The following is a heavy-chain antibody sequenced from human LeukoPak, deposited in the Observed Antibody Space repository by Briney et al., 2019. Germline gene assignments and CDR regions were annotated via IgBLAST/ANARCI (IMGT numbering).Heavy chain of an antibody. CDR3: ARHGSGWYGIDY. CDR1: GGSISSYY. J-gene: IGHJ4*02. Sequence: SETLSLTCTVSGGSISSYYWSWIRQPPGKGLEWIGCIYYSGSTNYNPSLKSRVTISVDTSKNQFSLQLSSVTAADTAVFYCARHGSGWYGIDYWGQGTLVTVSS. CDR2: IYYSGST. D-gene: IGHD6-19*01. V-gene: IGHV4-59*08.